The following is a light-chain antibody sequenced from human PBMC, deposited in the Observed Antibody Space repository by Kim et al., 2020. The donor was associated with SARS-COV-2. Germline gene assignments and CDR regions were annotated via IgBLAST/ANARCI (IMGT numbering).Light chain of an antibody. V-gene: IGKV1-5*03. Sequence: LSAFVGDRAPITCRASQSISSWLAWYQQKPGKAPKVLIYKASSLESGVPSRFSGSGSGTEFTLTISSRQPDDFATYYCQQYKSWYTLGQGTKLEI. J-gene: IGKJ2*01. CDR2: KAS. CDR1: QSISSW. CDR3: QQYKSWYT.